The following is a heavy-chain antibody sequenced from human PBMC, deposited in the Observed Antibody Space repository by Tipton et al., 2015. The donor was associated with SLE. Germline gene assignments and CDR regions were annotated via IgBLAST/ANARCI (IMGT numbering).Heavy chain of an antibody. J-gene: IGHJ4*02. D-gene: IGHD1-7*01. CDR1: GGSISSYY. V-gene: IGHV4-59*01. Sequence: TLSLTCTVSGGSISSYYWSWIRQPPGKGLEWIGDIYYSGSTNYNPSLKSRVTISVDTSKNQFSLKLSSVTAADTAVYYCAREEDTGTTSYWGQGTLVTVSS. CDR2: IYYSGST. CDR3: AREEDTGTTSY.